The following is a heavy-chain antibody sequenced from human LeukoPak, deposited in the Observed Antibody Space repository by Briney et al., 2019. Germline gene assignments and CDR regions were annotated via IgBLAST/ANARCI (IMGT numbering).Heavy chain of an antibody. Sequence: SETLSLTCTVSGGSISSYYWTWIRQPPGKGLEWIGYIFYSGSTKYNPSLKSRVTMSVDTSKNRFSLKLSSVTAADTAVYYCARHRGYCSSTSCSYNWFDPWGQGTLVTVSS. CDR1: GGSISSYY. V-gene: IGHV4-59*08. CDR3: ARHRGYCSSTSCSYNWFDP. CDR2: IFYSGST. J-gene: IGHJ5*02. D-gene: IGHD2-2*03.